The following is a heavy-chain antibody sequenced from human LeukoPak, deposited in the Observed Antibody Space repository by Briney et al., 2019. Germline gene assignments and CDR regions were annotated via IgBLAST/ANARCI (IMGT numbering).Heavy chain of an antibody. CDR3: ARGPIAAAGDS. CDR1: GYTDTSYG. Sequence: ASVKVSCKASGYTDTSYGITWGRQAPGQGLEWMGWINANNGNTNYAQNLQGRVTMTTDTSTSTAYMEMRSLRSDDTAVYYCARGPIAAAGDSWGQGTLVTVSS. V-gene: IGHV1-18*01. CDR2: INANNGNT. D-gene: IGHD6-13*01. J-gene: IGHJ4*02.